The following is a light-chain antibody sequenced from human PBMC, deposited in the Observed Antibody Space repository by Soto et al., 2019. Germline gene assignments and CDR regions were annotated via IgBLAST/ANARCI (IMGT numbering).Light chain of an antibody. CDR3: QHTLKWPPT. Sequence: AIQMTQSPSSLSASVGDRVTITCRASQGIRNDLDWFQQKPGKAPKLLIYAASNLQSGVPARFSGSGSATEFTLTISSLQSEDFALYYCQHTLKWPPTFGQGTKV. J-gene: IGKJ1*01. V-gene: IGKV1-6*01. CDR2: AAS. CDR1: QGIRND.